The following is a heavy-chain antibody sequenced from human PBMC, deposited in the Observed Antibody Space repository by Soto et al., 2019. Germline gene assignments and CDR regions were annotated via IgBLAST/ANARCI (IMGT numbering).Heavy chain of an antibody. CDR2: IDPSDSYT. V-gene: IGHV5-10-1*01. CDR1: GYSLTSYW. J-gene: IGHJ6*02. Sequence: PGESLKISCKGSGYSLTSYWISWVRQMPGKGLEWMGRIDPSDSYTNYSPSFQGHVTISADKSISTAYLQWSSLKASDTAMYYCARMCPDSSTSCYPTTGGGVDVWGQGTTVTVSS. D-gene: IGHD2-2*01. CDR3: ARMCPDSSTSCYPTTGGGVDV.